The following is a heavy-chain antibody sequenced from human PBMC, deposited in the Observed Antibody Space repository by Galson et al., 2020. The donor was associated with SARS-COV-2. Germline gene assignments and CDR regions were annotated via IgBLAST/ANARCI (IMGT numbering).Heavy chain of an antibody. Sequence: SLSLSCAASGFTVDDYAMHWVRQGPWQGLGWVSGGSGYSGSRSYADSVKGRFTISRDNAKNSLYLQVNSLRAADTALYYCAKGGGITMVRGVIIGNAFDIWGQGTMVTVSS. D-gene: IGHD3-10*01. J-gene: IGHJ3*02. CDR2: GSGYSGSR. V-gene: IGHV3-9*01. CDR3: AKGGGITMVRGVIIGNAFDI. CDR1: GFTVDDYA.